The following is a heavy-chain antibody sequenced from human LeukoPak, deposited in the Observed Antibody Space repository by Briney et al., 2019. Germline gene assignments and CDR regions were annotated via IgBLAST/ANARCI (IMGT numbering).Heavy chain of an antibody. CDR3: ARSGGDFWSGSFGYLDY. CDR2: IYITGSS. D-gene: IGHD3-3*01. CDR1: GGSISSYY. Sequence: SETLSLTCTVSGGSISSYYWSWFRQPAGQGLEWIGRIYITGSSNYNPSLTSRVTMSVHTSKSQSALRLSAVTAADTAVYYCARSGGDFWSGSFGYLDYWGQGTLVTVSS. V-gene: IGHV4-4*07. J-gene: IGHJ4*02.